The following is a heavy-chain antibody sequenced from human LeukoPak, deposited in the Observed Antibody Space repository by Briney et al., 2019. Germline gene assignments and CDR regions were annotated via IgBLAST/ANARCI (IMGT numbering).Heavy chain of an antibody. CDR3: ARETVGLDY. J-gene: IGHJ4*02. D-gene: IGHD4-17*01. CDR2: ISDGSSTI. V-gene: IGHV3-48*02. CDR1: GFTFSNYN. Sequence: GGSLRLSCAASGFTFSNYNLSWVRQAPGKGLEWVSYISDGSSTIYYADSVRGRFTISRDNAKNSLYLQINSLRDEDTAVYYCARETVGLDYWGQGTLVTVSS.